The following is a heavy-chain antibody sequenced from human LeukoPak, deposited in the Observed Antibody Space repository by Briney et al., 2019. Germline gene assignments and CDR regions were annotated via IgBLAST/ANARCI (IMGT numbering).Heavy chain of an antibody. Sequence: GGSLRLSCAASGFTFSSYGMHWVRQAPGKGLEWVAFIRYDGSNKYYADSVKGRFTISRDNAKNSLYLQMNSLRAEDTAVYYCARTLATMIVVVKGAFDIWGQGTMVTVSS. CDR1: GFTFSSYG. J-gene: IGHJ3*02. CDR2: IRYDGSNK. CDR3: ARTLATMIVVVKGAFDI. D-gene: IGHD3-22*01. V-gene: IGHV3-30*02.